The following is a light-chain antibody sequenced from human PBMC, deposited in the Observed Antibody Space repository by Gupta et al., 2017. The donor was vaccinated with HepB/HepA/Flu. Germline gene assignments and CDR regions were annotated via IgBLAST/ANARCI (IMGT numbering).Light chain of an antibody. CDR3: GAWDTSRSAVV. Sequence: QSVLTQPPSVSAAPGQKVTISCSGSSSNIENNYVSWYQQLPGTAPKLLIYDNNKRPSGIPDRFSGSKSGTSATLAITGLHTGDEADYYCGAWDTSRSAVVFGGGTKVTVL. V-gene: IGLV1-51*01. CDR2: DNN. J-gene: IGLJ2*01. CDR1: SSNIENNY.